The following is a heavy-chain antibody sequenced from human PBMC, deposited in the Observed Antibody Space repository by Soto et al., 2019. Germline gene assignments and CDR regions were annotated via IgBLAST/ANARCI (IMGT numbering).Heavy chain of an antibody. D-gene: IGHD6-19*01. CDR3: GSVVATVAGPYGMDV. V-gene: IGHV1-18*01. Sequence: QVQLVQCGAEVKKPGASVKVSCRASGYTFTSYVISWVRQAPAQGLEWMGWISAYNGNTNFAQKLKCRVTMTTNTSTSTAYMELRSLISDDTAVYYCGSVVATVAGPYGMDVWGQGTTVTVS. J-gene: IGHJ6*02. CDR1: GYTFTSYV. CDR2: ISAYNGNT.